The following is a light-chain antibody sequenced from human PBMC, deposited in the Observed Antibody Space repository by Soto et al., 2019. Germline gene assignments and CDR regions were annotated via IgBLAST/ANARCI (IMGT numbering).Light chain of an antibody. CDR2: KAS. CDR1: QSISTY. V-gene: IGKV1-5*03. J-gene: IGKJ1*01. CDR3: QPYNSDART. Sequence: DIQMTQSPSTLSASVGDRVTITCRASQSISTYLAWYRHKPGEAPKLLIYKASTLERGVPSRFSGSGSGTDFTLTISSLQPDDFATYDCQPYNSDARTFGQGNKVEAK.